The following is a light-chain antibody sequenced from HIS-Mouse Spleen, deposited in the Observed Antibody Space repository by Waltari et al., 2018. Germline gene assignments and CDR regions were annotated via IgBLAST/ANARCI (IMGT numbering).Light chain of an antibody. CDR2: DVS. V-gene: IGLV2-14*03. J-gene: IGLJ2*01. CDR3: SSYTSSSTEV. Sequence: QSALTQPASVSGSPGQSITISCTGTSRDVGGYNYVSWYQQHPGKAHKLMIYDVSNRPSGDSNRFSGSKSGNTASLTISGLQAEDEADYYCSSYTSSSTEVFGGGTKLTVL. CDR1: SRDVGGYNY.